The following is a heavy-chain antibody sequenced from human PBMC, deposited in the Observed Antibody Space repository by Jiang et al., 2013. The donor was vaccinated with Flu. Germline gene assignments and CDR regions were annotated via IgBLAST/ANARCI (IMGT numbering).Heavy chain of an antibody. D-gene: IGHD4-11*01. J-gene: IGHJ4*02. Sequence: TCAISGDSVSSNSAGWNWIRQSPSRGLEWLGRTYYKSKWYNDYAASVKTRITINSDTSKNQLSLELKFVTPEDSAMYYCARAFSRDYTIFDYWGQGALVTVSS. V-gene: IGHV6-1*01. CDR2: TYYKSKWYN. CDR3: ARAFSRDYTIFDY. CDR1: GDSVSSNSAG.